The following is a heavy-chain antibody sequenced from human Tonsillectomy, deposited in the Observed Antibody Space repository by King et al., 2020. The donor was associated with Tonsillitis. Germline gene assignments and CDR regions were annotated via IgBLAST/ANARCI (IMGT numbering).Heavy chain of an antibody. V-gene: IGHV4-59*01. CDR1: GGSISGYY. Sequence: VQLVESGPGLVKPSETLSLTCTVSGGSISGYYWSWVRQPPGKGLEWIGYIHYSGSTNHNPSLKSRVTISVDTSKNQFSLKLSSVTAADTAVYYCARAGLWEPDYMDVGGKGNTVTVSS. CDR3: ARAGLWEPDYMDV. D-gene: IGHD1-26*01. J-gene: IGHJ6*03. CDR2: IHYSGST.